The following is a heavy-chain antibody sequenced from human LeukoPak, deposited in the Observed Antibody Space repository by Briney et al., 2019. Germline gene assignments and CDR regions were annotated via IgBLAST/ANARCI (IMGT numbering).Heavy chain of an antibody. J-gene: IGHJ4*02. V-gene: IGHV3-30*02. CDR1: GFTFSAYG. Sequence: PGGSLRLSCTASGFTFSAYGMHWVRQAPGKGPEWVAFIRYDGSNEYYAESVKGRFTISRDRSKKTLYLQMNSLRAEDTAVYYCAKSGYSYASIGYFDYWGQGTLATVSS. D-gene: IGHD5-18*01. CDR3: AKSGYSYASIGYFDY. CDR2: IRYDGSNE.